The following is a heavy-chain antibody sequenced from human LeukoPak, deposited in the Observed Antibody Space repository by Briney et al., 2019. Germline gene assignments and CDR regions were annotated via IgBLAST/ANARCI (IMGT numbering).Heavy chain of an antibody. J-gene: IGHJ5*02. CDR2: IYHSGST. V-gene: IGHV4-30-2*01. CDR1: GGSISSGGYS. Sequence: SETLSLTYAVSGGSISSGGYSWSWIRQPPGKGLEWIGYIYHSGSTYYNPSLKSRVTISVDRSKNQFSLKLSSVTAADTAVYYCARGMLYYYGSGSPTLDPWGQGTLVTVSS. D-gene: IGHD3-10*01. CDR3: ARGMLYYYGSGSPTLDP.